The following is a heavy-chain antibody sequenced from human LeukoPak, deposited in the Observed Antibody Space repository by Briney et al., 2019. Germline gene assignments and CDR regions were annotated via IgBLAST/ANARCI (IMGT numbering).Heavy chain of an antibody. CDR3: GARRTFDI. Sequence: SETLSLTCTVSGGSISSYYWSWIRQPPGKGLEWIGSIYHSGSTYYNPSLKSRVTISIDRSKNQFSLKLSSVTAADTAVYYCGARRTFDIWGQGTMVTVSS. CDR1: GGSISSYY. J-gene: IGHJ3*02. V-gene: IGHV4-39*07. CDR2: IYHSGST. D-gene: IGHD6-6*01.